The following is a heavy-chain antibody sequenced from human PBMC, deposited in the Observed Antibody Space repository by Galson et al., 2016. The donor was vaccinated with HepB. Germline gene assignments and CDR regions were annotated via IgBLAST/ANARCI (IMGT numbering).Heavy chain of an antibody. CDR2: ISYDGSNK. CDR1: GFTFSRYG. J-gene: IGHJ6*02. V-gene: IGHV3-30*18. Sequence: SLRLSCAASGFTFSRYGMHWVRQAPGKGLEWVAVISYDGSNKYYEDSVKGRFTISRDNSKNTLYLQMNSLRAEDTAVYYCANAEMEGTRVRGMDVWGQGITVTVSS. D-gene: IGHD5-24*01. CDR3: ANAEMEGTRVRGMDV.